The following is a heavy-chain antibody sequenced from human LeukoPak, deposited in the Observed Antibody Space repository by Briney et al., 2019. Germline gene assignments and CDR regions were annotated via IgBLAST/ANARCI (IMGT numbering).Heavy chain of an antibody. CDR2: ISGYNGNT. D-gene: IGHD3-9*01. CDR1: GYTFTRYA. V-gene: IGHV1-18*01. J-gene: IGHJ4*02. Sequence: GASVRVSCKASGYTFTRYAMNWVRQAPGQGLEWMGWISGYNGNTKFEEKFQDRVTMTTDTSTNTAYMELRSLRSDDTATYYCATGYPKRRPSDMLTVPLFDYWGQGSLVIVSS. CDR3: ATGYPKRRPSDMLTVPLFDY.